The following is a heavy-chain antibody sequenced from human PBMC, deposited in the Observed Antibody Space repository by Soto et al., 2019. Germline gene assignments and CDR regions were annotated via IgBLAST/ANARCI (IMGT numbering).Heavy chain of an antibody. D-gene: IGHD5-12*01. CDR2: INPNSAGA. CDR3: ARDRRVATSRMDV. Sequence: ASVKVSCKASGYTFTGYYMHWVRQAPGQGLEWMGWINPNSAGANYAQKFQGRVTMTRDTSISTAYMELSRLRSDDTAVYYCARDRRVATSRMDVWGQGTTVTVSS. V-gene: IGHV1-2*02. CDR1: GYTFTGYY. J-gene: IGHJ6*02.